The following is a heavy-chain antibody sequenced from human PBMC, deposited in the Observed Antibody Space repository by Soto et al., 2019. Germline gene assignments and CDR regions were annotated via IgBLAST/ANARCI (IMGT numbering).Heavy chain of an antibody. CDR3: ARHNYGSGSTYFDY. Sequence: SETLSLTCTFSGGSLSSYYWRLIRQPPGKGLEWSGYIYYSGSTNYNPSLKSRVTISVDTSKNQFSLKLNSMTAADTAVYYCARHNYGSGSTYFDYWGQGTLVTVS. CDR1: GGSLSSYY. CDR2: IYYSGST. J-gene: IGHJ4*02. V-gene: IGHV4-59*08. D-gene: IGHD3-10*01.